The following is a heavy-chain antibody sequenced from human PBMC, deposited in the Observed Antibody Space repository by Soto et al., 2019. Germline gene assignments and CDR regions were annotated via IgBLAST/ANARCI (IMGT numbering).Heavy chain of an antibody. D-gene: IGHD3-22*01. CDR1: GGSISSSSYY. CDR2: INHSGST. CDR3: ARASPSPASSGYYDY. V-gene: IGHV4-39*07. Sequence: SETLSLTCTVSGGSISSSSYYWGWIRQPPGKGLEWIGEINHSGSTNYNPSLKSRVTISVDTSKNQFSLKLSSVTAADTAVYYCARASPSPASSGYYDYWGQGTLVTVSS. J-gene: IGHJ4*02.